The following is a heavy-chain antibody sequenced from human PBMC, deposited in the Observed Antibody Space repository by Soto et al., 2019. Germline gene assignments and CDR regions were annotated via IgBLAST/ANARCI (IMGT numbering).Heavy chain of an antibody. Sequence: PVGSLRLSCAASGFTFSSYAMSWVRQAPGKGLGWVSAISGSGGGTYYADSVKGRFTISRDNSKNILYLQMDSLRAEDTAVYYCARGYCSGGSCYLPDAFDIWGQGTMVTVSS. CDR1: GFTFSSYA. V-gene: IGHV3-23*01. D-gene: IGHD2-15*01. CDR3: ARGYCSGGSCYLPDAFDI. J-gene: IGHJ3*02. CDR2: ISGSGGGT.